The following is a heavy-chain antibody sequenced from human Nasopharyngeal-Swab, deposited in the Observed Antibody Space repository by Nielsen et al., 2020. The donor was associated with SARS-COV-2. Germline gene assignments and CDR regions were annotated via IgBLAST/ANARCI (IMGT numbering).Heavy chain of an antibody. D-gene: IGHD5-18*01. CDR3: ARVPGDTAMASDY. V-gene: IGHV3-33*01. CDR2: IWYDGSNK. Sequence: VRQAPGKGLEWVAVIWYDGSNKYYADSVKGRFTISRDNSKNTLYLQMNSPRAEDTAVYYCARVPGDTAMASDYWGQGTLVTVSS. J-gene: IGHJ4*02.